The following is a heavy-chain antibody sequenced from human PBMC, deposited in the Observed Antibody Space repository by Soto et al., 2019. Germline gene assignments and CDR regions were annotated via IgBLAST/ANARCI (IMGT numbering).Heavy chain of an antibody. D-gene: IGHD5-12*01. CDR3: AREKIVAGFYYGMDV. CDR2: INANSGGS. Sequence: QVQLVQSGAQVKKPGASVSVSCKGLGYTFTGYYIHWIRQAPGQGLEWLAWINANSGGSSHAQKFQGRVTMTRDTSISTVYMELSRLTSDDTAVYYCAREKIVAGFYYGMDVWGQGTTVTVSS. J-gene: IGHJ6*02. V-gene: IGHV1-2*02. CDR1: GYTFTGYY.